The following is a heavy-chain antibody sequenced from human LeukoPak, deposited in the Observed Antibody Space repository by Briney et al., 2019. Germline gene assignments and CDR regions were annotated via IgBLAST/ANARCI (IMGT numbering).Heavy chain of an antibody. CDR2: IYHSGST. V-gene: IGHV4-38-2*02. Sequence: PSETLSLTCTVSGYSISSGYYWGWIRQPPGKGLEWIGSIYHSGSTYYNPSLKSRVTISVDTSKNQFSLKLSSVTAADTAVYYCASLPAAWGYSGYGHFDYWGQGTLVTVSS. J-gene: IGHJ4*02. CDR1: GYSISSGYY. CDR3: ASLPAAWGYSGYGHFDY. D-gene: IGHD5-12*01.